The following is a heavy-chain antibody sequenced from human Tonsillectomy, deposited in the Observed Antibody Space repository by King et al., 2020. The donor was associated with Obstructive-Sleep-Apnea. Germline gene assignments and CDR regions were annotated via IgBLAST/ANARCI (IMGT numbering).Heavy chain of an antibody. CDR1: GFTFSSYA. Sequence: HVQLVESGGGVVQPGRSLRLSCAASGFTFSSYAMHWVRQAPGKGLEWVAFISYDGRNKFYADSVKGRFTISRDNSKNMLYLQMNSLRAEDTAVYYCARERGDYDSSGYWTWGSWGQGTLVTVSS. CDR3: ARERGDYDSSGYWTWGS. J-gene: IGHJ5*02. CDR2: ISYDGRNK. V-gene: IGHV3-30*04. D-gene: IGHD3-22*01.